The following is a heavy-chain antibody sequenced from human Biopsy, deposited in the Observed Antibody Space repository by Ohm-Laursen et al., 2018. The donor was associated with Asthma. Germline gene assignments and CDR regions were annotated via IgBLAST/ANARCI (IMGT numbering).Heavy chain of an antibody. Sequence: SLRLSRVPSVFTLRHYNLNWVRQAPGKGLAWVSSITDTSRYIKYADSEKGRFTISRDNAKNSLYLQMNSLRAEDTAVYYCARDGPELPTELDYWGPGTLVTVSS. CDR2: ITDTSRYI. J-gene: IGHJ4*02. V-gene: IGHV3-21*01. CDR3: ARDGPELPTELDY. CDR1: VFTLRHYN. D-gene: IGHD1-14*01.